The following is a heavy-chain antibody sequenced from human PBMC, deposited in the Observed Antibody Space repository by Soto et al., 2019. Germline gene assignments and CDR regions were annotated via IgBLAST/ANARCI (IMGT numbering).Heavy chain of an antibody. D-gene: IGHD2-2*01. CDR2: IKFDGSEK. Sequence: GGSLRLSCEASGFTFSDYWMSWVRQAPGKGPEWVANIKFDGSEKQYVDSVRGRFTISRDNSRSSLSLQMSSLRAGDTAVYYCVKDGGYCSSSTCYAPRNHYFDSWGQGTLVTVSS. J-gene: IGHJ4*02. V-gene: IGHV3-7*03. CDR1: GFTFSDYW. CDR3: VKDGGYCSSSTCYAPRNHYFDS.